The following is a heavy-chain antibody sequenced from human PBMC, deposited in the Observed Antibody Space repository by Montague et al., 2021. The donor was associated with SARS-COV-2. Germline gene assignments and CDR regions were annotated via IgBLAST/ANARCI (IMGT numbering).Heavy chain of an antibody. V-gene: IGHV6-1*01. J-gene: IGHJ3*02. CDR3: ARYSYSGTYFGLNDAFDI. Sequence: CAISGDSVSSNNAAWNWIRQSPSRGLEWLGRTCYRSEWYFDYAISLRGRITINPDTSENQFSLQLDSVTLDDTAVYYRARYSYSGTYFGLNDAFDIWGQGTLVTVSS. D-gene: IGHD1-26*01. CDR1: GDSVSSNNAA. CDR2: TCYRSEWYF.